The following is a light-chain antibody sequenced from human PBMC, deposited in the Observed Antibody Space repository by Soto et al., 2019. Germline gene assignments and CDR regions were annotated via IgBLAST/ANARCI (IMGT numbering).Light chain of an antibody. Sequence: EIVLTQSPATLSLSPGERATLSCRASQSVSSYLAWYQQKPGQAPRLLIYDASNRATGIPARFSGSGSGIDFPLTISSLEPEDFAVYYCQQRSNWPPQGTFGPGTTVDIK. V-gene: IGKV3-11*01. CDR3: QQRSNWPPQGT. CDR2: DAS. CDR1: QSVSSY. J-gene: IGKJ3*01.